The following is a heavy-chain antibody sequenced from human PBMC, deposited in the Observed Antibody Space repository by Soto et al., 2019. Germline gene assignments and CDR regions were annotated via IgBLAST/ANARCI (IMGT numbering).Heavy chain of an antibody. V-gene: IGHV4-59*02. D-gene: IGHD2-15*01. CDR2: IYYSGTT. CDR3: ARHIRECSRTSYDNCMDV. CDR1: GDSVRSYY. Sequence: SETLSLTCTVSGDSVRSYYWSWIRQPPGKGLEWIGYIYYSGTTNYNPSLKGRVTMAVDTSKNQFSLSLTSVTAADTARYFCARHIRECSRTSYDNCMDVWGKGTTVTVSS. J-gene: IGHJ6*04.